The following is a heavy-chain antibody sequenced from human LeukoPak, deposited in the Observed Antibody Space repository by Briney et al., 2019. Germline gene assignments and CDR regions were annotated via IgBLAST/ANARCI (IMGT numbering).Heavy chain of an antibody. D-gene: IGHD4-17*01. J-gene: IGHJ4*02. CDR2: IYSDNT. V-gene: IGHV3-53*01. CDR1: GFTVSSNS. Sequence: GGSLRLSCTVSGFTVSSNSMSWVRQAPGKGLEWVSFIYSDNTHYSDSVKGRFTISRDNSKNTLYLQMNSLRAEDAAVYYCARAVWSYGDAYFDYWGQGTLVTVSS. CDR3: ARAVWSYGDAYFDY.